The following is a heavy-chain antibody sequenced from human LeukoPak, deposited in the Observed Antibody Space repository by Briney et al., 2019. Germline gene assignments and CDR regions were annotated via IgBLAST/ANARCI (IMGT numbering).Heavy chain of an antibody. Sequence: SETLSLTCAVYGGSFSGYYWSWIRQPPGKGLEWIGEINHSGSTNYNPSLKSRVTISADTSKNQFSLKLSSVTAADTAVYYCARARVQHDAFDIWGQGTMVTVSS. CDR2: INHSGST. CDR1: GGSFSGYY. CDR3: ARARVQHDAFDI. D-gene: IGHD6-13*01. J-gene: IGHJ3*02. V-gene: IGHV4-34*01.